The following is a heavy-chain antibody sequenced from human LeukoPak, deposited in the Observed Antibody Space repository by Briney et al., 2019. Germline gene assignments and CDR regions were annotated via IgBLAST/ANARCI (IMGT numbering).Heavy chain of an antibody. D-gene: IGHD4-11*01. CDR1: GGSISSYY. CDR3: ARHDYSNYPSFDY. CDR2: IYYSGST. V-gene: IGHV4-59*08. Sequence: SETLSLTSTVSGGSISSYYWSWIRQPPGKGLEWIGYIYYSGSTNYNPSLKSRVTISVDTSENQFSLRLSSVTAADTAVYFCARHDYSNYPSFDYWGQGTLVTVSS. J-gene: IGHJ4*02.